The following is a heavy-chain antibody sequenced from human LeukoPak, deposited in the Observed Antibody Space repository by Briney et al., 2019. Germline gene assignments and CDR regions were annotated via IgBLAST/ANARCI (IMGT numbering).Heavy chain of an antibody. D-gene: IGHD3-10*01. CDR2: ISSTGNSI. J-gene: IGHJ5*02. V-gene: IGHV3-11*01. CDR1: GFRFSEYY. CDR3: AKGGIRYGYWFDH. Sequence: KPGGSLRLSCAATGFRFSEYYMSWIRQAPGKGLEWVAYISSTGNSIFYADSVKGRFTISRDHAKNSLSLQLNSLRAEDTAVYYCAKGGIRYGYWFDHWGQGTLVTVSS.